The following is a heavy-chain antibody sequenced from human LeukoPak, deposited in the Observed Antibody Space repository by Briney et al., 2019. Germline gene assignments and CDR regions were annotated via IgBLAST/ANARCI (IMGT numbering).Heavy chain of an antibody. CDR1: GYTFTSCY. Sequence: GASVKVSCKASGYTFTSCYMHWVRQAPGQGLEWMGIINPSGGSTSYAQKFQGRVTMTRDMSTSTVYMELSSLRSEDPAVYYCARDLGSSPVDYWGQGTLVTVSS. CDR2: INPSGGST. CDR3: ARDLGSSPVDY. V-gene: IGHV1-46*01. J-gene: IGHJ4*02. D-gene: IGHD6-6*01.